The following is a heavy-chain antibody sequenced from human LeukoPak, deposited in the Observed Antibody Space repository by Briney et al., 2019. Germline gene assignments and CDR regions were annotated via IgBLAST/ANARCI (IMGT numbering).Heavy chain of an antibody. CDR1: GGTFSSYA. Sequence: ASVKVSCTAPGGTFSSYAISWGRQAPGQGLEWVWGIIPIFGTANYAQKFQGRVTITADKSTSTAYMELSSLRSEDTAVYYCARYFFSGSGSYYSPSVYYYGMDVWGKGTTVTVSS. D-gene: IGHD3-10*01. CDR3: ARYFFSGSGSYYSPSVYYYGMDV. J-gene: IGHJ6*04. CDR2: IIPIFGTA. V-gene: IGHV1-69*06.